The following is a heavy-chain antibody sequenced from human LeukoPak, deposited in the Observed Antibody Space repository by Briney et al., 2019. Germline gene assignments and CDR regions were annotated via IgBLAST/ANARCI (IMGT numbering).Heavy chain of an antibody. D-gene: IGHD5-24*01. CDR2: VSGSGDIT. V-gene: IGHV3-23*01. CDR1: GLTFSSYV. Sequence: GGSLRLSCVASGLTFSSYVMNWVRQAPGKGLEWVSLVSGSGDITYYADSVKGRFTIFRDNSKNTLYLQMNSLRAEDTAVYYCAKRYNYAFDIWGQGTMVTVSS. CDR3: AKRYNYAFDI. J-gene: IGHJ3*02.